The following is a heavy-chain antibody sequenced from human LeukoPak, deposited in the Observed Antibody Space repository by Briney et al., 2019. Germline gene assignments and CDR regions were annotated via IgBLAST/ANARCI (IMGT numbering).Heavy chain of an antibody. CDR1: GFTFSSYS. D-gene: IGHD1-26*01. V-gene: IGHV3-21*01. Sequence: PGGSLRLSCAASGFTFSSYSMNWVRQAPGKGLEWVSSISSSSSYIYYADSVKGRFTISRDNAKNPLYLQMNSLRAEDTAVYYCARVEGAKLGAFDIWGQGTMVTVSS. J-gene: IGHJ3*02. CDR2: ISSSSSYI. CDR3: ARVEGAKLGAFDI.